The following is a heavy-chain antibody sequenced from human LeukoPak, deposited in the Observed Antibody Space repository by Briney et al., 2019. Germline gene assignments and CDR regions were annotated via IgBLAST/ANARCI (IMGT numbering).Heavy chain of an antibody. CDR3: ARGRDGYNYAFDY. D-gene: IGHD5-24*01. V-gene: IGHV1-69*13. Sequence: AASVKVSCRASGGTFSSYAISRVRQAPGQGLEWMGGIIPIFGTANYAQKFQGRVTITADESTSTAYMELSSLRSEDTAVYYCARGRDGYNYAFDYWGQGTLVTVSS. CDR1: GGTFSSYA. J-gene: IGHJ4*02. CDR2: IIPIFGTA.